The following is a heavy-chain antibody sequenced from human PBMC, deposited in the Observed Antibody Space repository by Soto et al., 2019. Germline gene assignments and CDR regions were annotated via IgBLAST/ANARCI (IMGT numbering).Heavy chain of an antibody. D-gene: IGHD5-12*01. Sequence: EVQLLGSGGGLVQPGGSLRLSCVVSGFTFSSYAMSWVRQPPGKGLEWVSSISGSGGTTYYADSVKGRFTISRDNSKNTLYLQMNSLRAEDTAIYYCAKPPDLVATTFYYYGLDVRGQGTAVTVSS. CDR3: AKPPDLVATTFYYYGLDV. J-gene: IGHJ6*02. CDR1: GFTFSSYA. CDR2: ISGSGGTT. V-gene: IGHV3-23*01.